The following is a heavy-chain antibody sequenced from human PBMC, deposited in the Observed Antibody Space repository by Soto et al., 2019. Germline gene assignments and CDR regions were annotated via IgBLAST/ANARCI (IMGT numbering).Heavy chain of an antibody. CDR3: AKFDFYTSRGYALIPFDF. Sequence: GESLKISCKGSGYSFTNYWIGWVRQVPGEGLEWMGIIYPGDSDTRYSPSFQGQVTISVDKSISTAYLQWSSLKASDTAMYYCAKFDFYTSRGYALIPFDFWCQGTLVTVSS. CDR1: GYSFTNYW. V-gene: IGHV5-51*01. D-gene: IGHD3-22*01. J-gene: IGHJ4*02. CDR2: IYPGDSDT.